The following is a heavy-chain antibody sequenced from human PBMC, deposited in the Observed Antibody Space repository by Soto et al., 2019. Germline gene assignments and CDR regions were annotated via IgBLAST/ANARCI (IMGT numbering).Heavy chain of an antibody. CDR2: INRDGTTT. CDR3: GKDLSWGQCDY. V-gene: IGHV3-74*03. Sequence: EVQLVESGGGSVQPGGSLRLSCAGSGFTFSSYWMHWVRQDPGKGLVWVSSINRDGTTTQYADYVKGRFTVSRDNAKNTVYLQMNSLRAEDTAVYYCGKDLSWGQCDYWGQGTLVTVSS. D-gene: IGHD3-16*01. CDR1: GFTFSSYW. J-gene: IGHJ4*02.